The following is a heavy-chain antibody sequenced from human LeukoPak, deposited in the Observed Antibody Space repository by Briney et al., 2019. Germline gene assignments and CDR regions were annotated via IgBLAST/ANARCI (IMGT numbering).Heavy chain of an antibody. CDR3: ATGRDGDYIFDY. D-gene: IGHD4-17*01. CDR1: GFTFSSYG. V-gene: IGHV3-23*01. CDR2: ISGSGGST. J-gene: IGHJ4*02. Sequence: GGSLRLSCAASGFTFSSYGMSWVRQAPGKGLEWVSAISGSGGSTYYADSVKGRFTISRDNAENSLYLQMNSLRAEDTALYYCATGRDGDYIFDYWGQGTLVTVTS.